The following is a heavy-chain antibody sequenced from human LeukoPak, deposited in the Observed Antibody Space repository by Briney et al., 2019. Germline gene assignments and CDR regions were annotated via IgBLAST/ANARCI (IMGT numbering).Heavy chain of an antibody. Sequence: PGGSLRLFCAASGFTFSSYWMNWARQAPGKGLEWVASINHNGNVNYYVDSVKGRCTISRDNAKNSLYLQMSNLRAEDTAVYFCARGGGLDVWGQGATVTVSS. CDR2: INHNGNVN. V-gene: IGHV3-7*03. D-gene: IGHD3-16*01. J-gene: IGHJ6*02. CDR3: ARGGGLDV. CDR1: GFTFSSYW.